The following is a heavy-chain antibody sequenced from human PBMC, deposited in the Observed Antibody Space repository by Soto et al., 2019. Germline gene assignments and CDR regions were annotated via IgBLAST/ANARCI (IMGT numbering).Heavy chain of an antibody. J-gene: IGHJ5*02. CDR1: GYSFSTYD. CDR2: VNPKSGNT. Sequence: QVQLVQSGAEVKKPGASVKVSCKASGYSFSTYDINWVRQAAGQGLEWMGWVNPKSGNTDYAQRFRGRVTMTSNTSISTSYMELSALTPEDTAVYYGARPYCDSTSCYTDWFDPWGQGTLVTVSS. CDR3: ARPYCDSTSCYTDWFDP. V-gene: IGHV1-8*01. D-gene: IGHD2-2*02.